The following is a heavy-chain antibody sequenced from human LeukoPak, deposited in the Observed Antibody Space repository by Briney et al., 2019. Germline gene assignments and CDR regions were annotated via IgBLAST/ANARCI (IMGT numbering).Heavy chain of an antibody. J-gene: IGHJ3*02. CDR3: ARDREAVTGTGAFDI. CDR1: GFTFSNAW. D-gene: IGHD6-19*01. Sequence: PGGSLRLSCAASGFTFSNAWMSWGRQAPGKGLEWVSTISSSSTSIYNAMKGRFTISRDNAKNSLYLQMNSLRTDDTAVYYCARDREAVTGTGAFDIWGQGTMVTVSS. V-gene: IGHV3-21*01. CDR2: ISSSSTSI.